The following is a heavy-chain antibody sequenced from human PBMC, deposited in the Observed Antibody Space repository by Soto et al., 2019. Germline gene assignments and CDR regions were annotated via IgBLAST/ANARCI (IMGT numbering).Heavy chain of an antibody. Sequence: GGSLRLSCAASGFTFSTYWMHWVRQAPGSGLVWVSRLNSDGSGTDYADSVKGRFTISRDDAKNTLYLQMNSLRAEDTAIYYCARELSAFGMGDWGQGTTVTVSS. CDR3: ARELSAFGMGD. J-gene: IGHJ6*02. D-gene: IGHD3-16*02. CDR2: LNSDGSGT. V-gene: IGHV3-74*01. CDR1: GFTFSTYW.